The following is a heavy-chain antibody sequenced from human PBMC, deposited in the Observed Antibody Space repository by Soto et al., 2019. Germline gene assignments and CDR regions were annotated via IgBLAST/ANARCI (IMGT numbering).Heavy chain of an antibody. Sequence: QVQLVESGGGLVKPGGSLRLSCAASGFTFSDYYMSWIRQAPGKGLEWVSYISRSGRTIYYADSVKRRFTISRDNAKNSLYLQMNSQRVEDTAVYYCARQRENSGWSPIDNWGQGTLVTVSS. CDR2: ISRSGRTI. D-gene: IGHD6-19*01. CDR3: ARQRENSGWSPIDN. V-gene: IGHV3-11*01. J-gene: IGHJ4*02. CDR1: GFTFSDYY.